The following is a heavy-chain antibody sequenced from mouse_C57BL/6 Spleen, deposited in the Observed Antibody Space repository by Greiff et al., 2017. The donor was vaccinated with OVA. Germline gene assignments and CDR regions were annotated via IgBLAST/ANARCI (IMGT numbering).Heavy chain of an antibody. V-gene: IGHV1-18*01. Sequence: EVQLQQSGPELVKPGASVKIPCKASGYTFTDYNMDWVKQSHGKSLEWIGDINPNNGGTIYNQKFKGKATLTVDKSSSTAYMELRSLTSEDTAVYYCARVYYGSSYRFAYWGQGTLVTVSA. CDR3: ARVYYGSSYRFAY. J-gene: IGHJ3*01. CDR1: GYTFTDYN. D-gene: IGHD1-1*01. CDR2: INPNNGGT.